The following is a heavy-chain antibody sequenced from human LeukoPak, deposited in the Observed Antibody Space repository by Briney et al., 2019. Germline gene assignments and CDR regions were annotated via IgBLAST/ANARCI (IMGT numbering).Heavy chain of an antibody. CDR1: GFTFSNYG. V-gene: IGHV3-23*01. D-gene: IGHD2-21*01. Sequence: GGSLRLSCAASGFTFSNYGMSWVRQAPGKGLEWVSAISGSGGSTYYADSVKGRFTISRDNSKNTLYLQMNSLRAEDTAVYYCAKGEHIVVVIDFDYWGQGTLVTVSS. J-gene: IGHJ4*02. CDR2: ISGSGGST. CDR3: AKGEHIVVVIDFDY.